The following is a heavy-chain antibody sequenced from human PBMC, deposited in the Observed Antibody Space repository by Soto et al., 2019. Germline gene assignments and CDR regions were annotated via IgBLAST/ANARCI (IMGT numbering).Heavy chain of an antibody. CDR1: GATFSSYA. J-gene: IGHJ4*02. Sequence: QVQLVQSGAEVKKPGSSVKVSCKASGATFSSYAISWVRQAPGQGLEWMGGIIPIFGTANYAQKFQGRVTITADESTSTAYMELSSLRSEDTAVYYCARDAPPYSSPTGGFDYWGQGTLVTVSS. CDR3: ARDAPPYSSPTGGFDY. V-gene: IGHV1-69*01. CDR2: IIPIFGTA. D-gene: IGHD6-13*01.